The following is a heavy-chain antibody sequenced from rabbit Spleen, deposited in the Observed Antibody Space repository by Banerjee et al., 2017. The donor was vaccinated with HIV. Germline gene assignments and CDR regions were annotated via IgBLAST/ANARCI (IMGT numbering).Heavy chain of an antibody. Sequence: QEQLLESGGGLVKPGGTLTLTCKASGIDFSSYYYMCWVRQAPGKGLEWIACTDTGGGTTYYASWAKGRFTISKTSATTVTLQMTSLTAADTATYFCARGTGSRYYIDYFALWGPGTLVTVS. CDR1: GIDFSSYYY. V-gene: IGHV1S45*01. CDR3: ARGTGSRYYIDYFAL. D-gene: IGHD8-1*01. CDR2: TDTGGGTT. J-gene: IGHJ4*01.